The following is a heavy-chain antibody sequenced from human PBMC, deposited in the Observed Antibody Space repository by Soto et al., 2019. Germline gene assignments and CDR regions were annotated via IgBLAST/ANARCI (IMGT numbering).Heavy chain of an antibody. Sequence: SEPLSLPCTVSVGSASGAYWGWIRQPPGKGLDWIGYIFYSGSTNYNPSLKSRVTISVDTSKNQFSLKLTSVTAADTAVYYCARLNGGSWSQGTLVTVSS. D-gene: IGHD1-1*01. CDR2: IFYSGST. CDR3: ARLNGGS. CDR1: VGSASGAY. J-gene: IGHJ4*02. V-gene: IGHV4-59*02.